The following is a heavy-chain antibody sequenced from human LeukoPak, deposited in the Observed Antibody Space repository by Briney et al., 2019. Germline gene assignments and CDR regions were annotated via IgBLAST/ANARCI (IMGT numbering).Heavy chain of an antibody. J-gene: IGHJ3*02. V-gene: IGHV3-48*01. CDR2: ISSSSGAI. Sequence: GGSLRLSCAASGFTFSIYSMNWVRQAPGKGLEWVSHISSSSGAIYYADSVKGRFTISRDNAKNSLYLQMKSLRAEDTAVYYCARESGTGEWDAFDIWGQGTMVTVSS. CDR3: ARESGTGEWDAFDI. CDR1: GFTFSIYS. D-gene: IGHD7-27*01.